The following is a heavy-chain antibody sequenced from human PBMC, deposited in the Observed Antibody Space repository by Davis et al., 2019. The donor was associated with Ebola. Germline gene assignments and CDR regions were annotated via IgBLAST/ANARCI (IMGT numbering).Heavy chain of an antibody. Sequence: PGGSLRLSCAASGFIFTNYAMSWVRQAPGKGLEWVSATSSSGDSRHHADSVKGRFAISRDNSKNTLYLQMNSLGAEDTAVYYCAKRLKSTSDYYLSPFDYWGQGTVVTVSS. V-gene: IGHV3-23*01. D-gene: IGHD3-22*01. CDR2: TSSSGDSR. CDR1: GFIFTNYA. CDR3: AKRLKSTSDYYLSPFDY. J-gene: IGHJ4*02.